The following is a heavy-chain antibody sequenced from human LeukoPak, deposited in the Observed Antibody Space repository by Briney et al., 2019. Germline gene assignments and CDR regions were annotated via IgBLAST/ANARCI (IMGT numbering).Heavy chain of an antibody. CDR1: GFSFSDYW. J-gene: IGHJ4*02. Sequence: GGSLRLSCAASGFSFSDYWMNWVRQAPGKGLEWVANIKPDGSEEYYVDSVKGRFTISRDNAKNSLYSQMNSLRAEDTAVYYCARESDFWGQGTLVTVSS. CDR3: ARESDF. CDR2: IKPDGSEE. V-gene: IGHV3-7*01.